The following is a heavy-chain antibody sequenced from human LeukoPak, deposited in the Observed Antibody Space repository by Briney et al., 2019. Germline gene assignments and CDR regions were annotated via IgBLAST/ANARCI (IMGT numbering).Heavy chain of an antibody. Sequence: EASVKVSCKASGYTFTSYAMYWVRRDPGQRREWMGWINAGNGNTKYSQEFQGRVTITRDTTARTAYVALSSLRAEDMAVYCCAREAGDGDFDYWGQGTLVAVS. CDR2: INAGNGNT. D-gene: IGHD7-27*01. V-gene: IGHV1-3*03. CDR1: GYTFTSYA. J-gene: IGHJ4*02. CDR3: AREAGDGDFDY.